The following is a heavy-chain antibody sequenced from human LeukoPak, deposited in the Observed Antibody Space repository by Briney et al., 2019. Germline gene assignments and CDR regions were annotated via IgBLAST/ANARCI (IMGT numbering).Heavy chain of an antibody. Sequence: SVKVSCKASGGTFSSYAISWVRQAPGQGLEWMGRIIPIFGTANYAQKFQGRVTITTDESTSTAYMELSSLRSDDTAVYYCARDPHGSGSYYLDFDYWGQGTLVTVSS. CDR1: GGTFSSYA. CDR3: ARDPHGSGSYYLDFDY. V-gene: IGHV1-69*05. D-gene: IGHD3-10*01. CDR2: IIPIFGTA. J-gene: IGHJ4*02.